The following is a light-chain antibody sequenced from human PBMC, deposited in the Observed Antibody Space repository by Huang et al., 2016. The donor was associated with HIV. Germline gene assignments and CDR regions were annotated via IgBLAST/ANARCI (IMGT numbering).Light chain of an antibody. CDR1: QRVSSN. CDR3: QQYNNWPLT. CDR2: GAS. Sequence: EIVMTQSPATLSLSPGERATLSCRASQRVSSNLAWYQQKPGQAPRLLIDGASTRATGIPARFSGSGSGTELTLTISSLESEDFAVYYCQQYNNWPLTFGGGTKVEIK. V-gene: IGKV3-15*01. J-gene: IGKJ4*01.